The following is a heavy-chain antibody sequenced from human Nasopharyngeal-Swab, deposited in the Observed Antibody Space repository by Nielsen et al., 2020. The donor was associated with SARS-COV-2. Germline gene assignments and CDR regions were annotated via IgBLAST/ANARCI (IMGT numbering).Heavy chain of an antibody. V-gene: IGHV3-66*01. CDR3: ARRYDYFDY. Sequence: GESLKISCAASGFTVSSNYMSWVRQAPGKGLEWVSVIYSGGSTYYADSVKGRFTISRDNSKNTLYLQMNSLRAEDTAVYYCARRYDYFDYWGQGTLVTVSS. D-gene: IGHD1-1*01. J-gene: IGHJ4*02. CDR2: IYSGGST. CDR1: GFTVSSNY.